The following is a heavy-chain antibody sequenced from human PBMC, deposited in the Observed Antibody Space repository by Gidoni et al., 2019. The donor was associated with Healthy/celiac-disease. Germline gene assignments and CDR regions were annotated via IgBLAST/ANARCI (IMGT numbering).Heavy chain of an antibody. CDR3: ARSYYDILTGLSASYYFDY. CDR2: IYYSGST. D-gene: IGHD3-9*01. J-gene: IGHJ4*02. CDR1: GGSISSSSYY. Sequence: QLQLQESGPGLVKPSETLSLTCTVSGGSISSSSYYWGWIRQPPGKGLEWIGSIYYSGSTYYNPSLKSRVTISVDTSKNQFSLKLSSVTAADTAVYYCARSYYDILTGLSASYYFDYWGQGTLVTVSS. V-gene: IGHV4-39*01.